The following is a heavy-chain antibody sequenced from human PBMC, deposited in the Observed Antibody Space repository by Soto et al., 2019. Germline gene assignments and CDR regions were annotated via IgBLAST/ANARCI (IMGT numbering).Heavy chain of an antibody. D-gene: IGHD3-3*01. Sequence: EVQLVESGGGLVKPGGSLRLSCAASGFTFSSYSMNWVRQAPGKGLEWVSSISSSSSYIYYADSVKGRFTISRDNAKNSLYLQMNSLRAEDTAVYYCARDPTGGITIFGVVIHGDWYFDLWGRGTLVTVSS. CDR3: ARDPTGGITIFGVVIHGDWYFDL. CDR2: ISSSSSYI. J-gene: IGHJ2*01. V-gene: IGHV3-21*01. CDR1: GFTFSSYS.